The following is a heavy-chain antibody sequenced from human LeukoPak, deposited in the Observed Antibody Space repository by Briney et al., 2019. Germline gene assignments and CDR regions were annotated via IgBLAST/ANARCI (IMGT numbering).Heavy chain of an antibody. J-gene: IGHJ4*02. V-gene: IGHV3-48*03. CDR2: ISSSGSTT. CDR3: ARGVPARRFDY. CDR1: GFSFSNYE. Sequence: TGGSLRLSCAASGFSFSNYEMKWVRQAPGKGLEWVSYISSSGSTTYYADSVKGRFTISRDNAKTSLSLQMNSLRVEDTAVYYCARGVPARRFDYWGQGTLVTVSS.